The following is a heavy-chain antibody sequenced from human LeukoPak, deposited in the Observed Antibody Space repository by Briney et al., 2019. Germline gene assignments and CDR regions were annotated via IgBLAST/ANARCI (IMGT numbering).Heavy chain of an antibody. D-gene: IGHD6-19*01. CDR3: ARDSIAVAGTGIDY. J-gene: IGHJ4*02. CDR2: ISGNAENT. CDR1: GFTFNIYA. V-gene: IGHV3-23*01. Sequence: GGSLRLSCAASGFTFNIYAMSWVRQAPGKGLEWVSAISGNAENTYYADSVKGRFTISRDTPKNTLYLQMNSLRAEDTAVYYCARDSIAVAGTGIDYWGQGTLVTVSS.